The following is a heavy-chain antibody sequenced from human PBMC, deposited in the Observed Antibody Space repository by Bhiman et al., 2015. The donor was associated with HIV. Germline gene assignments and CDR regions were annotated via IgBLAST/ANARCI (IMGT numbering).Heavy chain of an antibody. CDR3: ARDRPYNWNWGGYFYGLDV. D-gene: IGHD1-7*01. Sequence: EVQLVESGGGLVKPGGSLRLSCAASGFTFSSHSMTWVRQAPGKGLEWVSSITSSSRYIQYADSVKGRFTISRDNAKNSLYLQMNSLRAEDTAVFYCARDRPYNWNWGGYFYGLDVWGPRDPRSPSP. V-gene: IGHV3-21*03. J-gene: IGHJ6*02. CDR1: GFTFSSHS. CDR2: ITSSSRYI.